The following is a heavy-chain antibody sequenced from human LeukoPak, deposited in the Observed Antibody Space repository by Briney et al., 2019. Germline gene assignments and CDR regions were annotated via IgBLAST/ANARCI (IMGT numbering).Heavy chain of an antibody. CDR1: GGSINNFY. V-gene: IGHV4-59*12. CDR2: IDYSGST. CDR3: ARDRHPTPYYDILTGYLGLYYFDY. J-gene: IGHJ4*02. Sequence: SETLSLTCTVSGGSINNFYWSWIQQPPGKGLEWIGYIDYSGSTNYNPSLKSRVTISVDTSKNQFSLKLSSVTAADTAVYYCARDRHPTPYYDILTGYLGLYYFDYWGQGTLVTVSS. D-gene: IGHD3-9*01.